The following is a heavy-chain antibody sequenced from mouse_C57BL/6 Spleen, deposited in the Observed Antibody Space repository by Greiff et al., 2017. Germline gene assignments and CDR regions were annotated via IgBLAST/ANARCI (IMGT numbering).Heavy chain of an antibody. D-gene: IGHD2-5*01. J-gene: IGHJ4*01. CDR1: GFTFSDYG. V-gene: IGHV5-15*01. Sequence: EVKLVESGGGLVQPGGSLKLSCAASGFTFSDYGMAWVRQAPRKGPEWVAFLSNLAYSIYYADTVTGRFTISRENAKNTLYLEMSSLRSEDTAMYYCARQSNYYAMDYWGQGTSVTVSS. CDR2: LSNLAYSI. CDR3: ARQSNYYAMDY.